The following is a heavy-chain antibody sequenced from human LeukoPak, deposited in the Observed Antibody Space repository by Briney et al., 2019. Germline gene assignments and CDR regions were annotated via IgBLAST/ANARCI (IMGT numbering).Heavy chain of an antibody. CDR1: GFTFSDYY. CDR2: ISSSGSTI. V-gene: IGHV3-11*01. D-gene: IGHD6-13*01. Sequence: GGSLSLSCAASGFTFSDYYMSWIRQAPGKGLEWVSYISSSGSTIYYADSVKGRFTISRDNAKNSLYLQMNSLRAEDSAVYYCARIRAAGGNFDYWGQGTLVTVSS. J-gene: IGHJ4*02. CDR3: ARIRAAGGNFDY.